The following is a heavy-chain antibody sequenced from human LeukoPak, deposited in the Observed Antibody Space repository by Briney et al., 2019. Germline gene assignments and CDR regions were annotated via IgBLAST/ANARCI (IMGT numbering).Heavy chain of an antibody. V-gene: IGHV4-59*08. CDR2: IYYSGNT. CDR1: GGSISSYY. CDR3: ARHITPWGWFDP. J-gene: IGHJ5*02. D-gene: IGHD3-16*01. Sequence: SDTLSLTCIVSGGSISSYYWSWIRQPPGKGLEWIGYIYYSGNTNYNPSLKSRVTISVDTSKNQFSLEVSSVTAADTAVYYCARHITPWGWFDPWGQGTLVTASS.